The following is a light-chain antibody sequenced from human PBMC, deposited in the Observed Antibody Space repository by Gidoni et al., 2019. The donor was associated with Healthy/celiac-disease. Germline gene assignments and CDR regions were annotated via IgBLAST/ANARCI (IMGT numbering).Light chain of an antibody. J-gene: IGKJ3*01. CDR2: DAS. Sequence: EIVLTQSPATLSLAPGESATLSCRASQSVSSYLALYQQKPGQAPRLLIYDASNRATGIPARFSGSGSGKDFTLNISSLEPEDVAVYYCQQRSNWPLTFGPGTKVDIK. CDR3: QQRSNWPLT. CDR1: QSVSSY. V-gene: IGKV3-11*01.